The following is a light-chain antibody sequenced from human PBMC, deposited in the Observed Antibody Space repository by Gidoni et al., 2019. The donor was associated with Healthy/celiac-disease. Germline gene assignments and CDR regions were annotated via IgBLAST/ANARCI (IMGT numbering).Light chain of an antibody. V-gene: IGKV1-33*01. J-gene: IGKJ2*04. Sequence: DIQMTQSPSSLSASVGDRVTITCQASQDISNYLNWYQQKPGKAPKLLIYDASNLETGVPSRFSGSGSGTDFTFTISSLQPEDIATYYCQQYDNLPLRCSFGQGTKLEIK. CDR2: DAS. CDR1: QDISNY. CDR3: QQYDNLPLRCS.